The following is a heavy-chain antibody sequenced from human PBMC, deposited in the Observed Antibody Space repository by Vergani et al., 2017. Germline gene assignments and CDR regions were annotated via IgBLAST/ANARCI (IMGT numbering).Heavy chain of an antibody. CDR2: IGTAGDT. J-gene: IGHJ4*02. D-gene: IGHD6-6*01. V-gene: IGHV3-13*01. Sequence: AQLVESGGGVVQPGSSLRLSCAASGFTFSTYDMHWVRQATGKGLEWVSAIGTAGDTYYPGSVKGRFTISRENAKNSLYLQMNGLRAGDTAVYYCARRDSSSPALDYWGQGTLVTVSS. CDR3: ARRDSSSPALDY. CDR1: GFTFSTYD.